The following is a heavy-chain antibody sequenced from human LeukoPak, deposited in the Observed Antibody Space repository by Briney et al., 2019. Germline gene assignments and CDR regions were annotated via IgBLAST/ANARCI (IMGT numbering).Heavy chain of an antibody. CDR2: IYPGDSDT. CDR3: ARADILTGRNWFDP. CDR1: GYSFTTYW. D-gene: IGHD3-9*01. V-gene: IGHV5-51*01. Sequence: GESLKISCESSGYSFTTYWIGWVRQMPGKGLEWMGIIYPGDSDTTYSPSFQGQVTISANNSISTAYLQWSSLKASDTATYYCARADILTGRNWFDPWGQGTLVTVSS. J-gene: IGHJ5*02.